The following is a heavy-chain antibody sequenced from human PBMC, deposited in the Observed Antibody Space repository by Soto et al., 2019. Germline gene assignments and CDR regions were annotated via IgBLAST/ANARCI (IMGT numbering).Heavy chain of an antibody. CDR2: IKQDGSEK. CDR3: ARGGYCSSKSCQGPDAFDI. Sequence: GGSLRLSCAASGFTFSSYWMSWVRQAPGKGLEWVANIKQDGSEKYYVDSVKGRFTISRDNAKNSLYLQMNSLRAEDTAVYYCARGGYCSSKSCQGPDAFDIWGQGTMVTVSS. J-gene: IGHJ3*02. D-gene: IGHD2-2*01. V-gene: IGHV3-7*03. CDR1: GFTFSSYW.